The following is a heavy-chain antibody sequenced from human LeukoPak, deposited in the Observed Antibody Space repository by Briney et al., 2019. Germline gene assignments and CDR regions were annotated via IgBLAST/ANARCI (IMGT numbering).Heavy chain of an antibody. V-gene: IGHV1-2*02. J-gene: IGHJ4*02. Sequence: ASVKVSCKASGYTFTSYGISWVRQAPGQGLEWMGWINPNSGGTNYAQKFQGRVTMTRDTSISTAYMELSRLRSDDTAVYYCAREGMATTRKFDYWGQGTLVTASS. CDR1: GYTFTSYG. CDR3: AREGMATTRKFDY. CDR2: INPNSGGT. D-gene: IGHD5-24*01.